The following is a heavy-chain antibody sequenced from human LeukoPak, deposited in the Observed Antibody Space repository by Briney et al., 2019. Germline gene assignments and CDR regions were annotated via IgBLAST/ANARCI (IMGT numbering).Heavy chain of an antibody. CDR2: ISSSSTYI. J-gene: IGHJ4*02. V-gene: IGHV3-21*01. D-gene: IGHD1-26*01. CDR3: ARDSGSYGGASFFDY. CDR1: GFTFSSYS. Sequence: PGGSLRLSCAASGFTFSSYSMNWVRQAPGKGLEWVSSISSSSTYIYYAASVKGRFTISRDNAKNSLYLQMNSLRAEDTAVYYCARDSGSYGGASFFDYWGQGTLVTVSS.